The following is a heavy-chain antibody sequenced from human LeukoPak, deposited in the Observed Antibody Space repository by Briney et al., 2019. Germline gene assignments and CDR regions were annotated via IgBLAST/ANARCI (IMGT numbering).Heavy chain of an antibody. CDR2: TSDDGGKA. V-gene: IGHV3-30*04. CDR1: GFSFRRYS. CDR3: TRDYAHGSYDY. D-gene: IGHD3-16*01. Sequence: PGRSLRLSCAASGFSFRRYSVHWVRQAPGKGLEWVAYTSDDGGKAIYADSVKGRVTISRDNSDNTLFLEMNGLRDDDTGVYYCTRDYAHGSYDYWGQGTLVTVSS. J-gene: IGHJ4*02.